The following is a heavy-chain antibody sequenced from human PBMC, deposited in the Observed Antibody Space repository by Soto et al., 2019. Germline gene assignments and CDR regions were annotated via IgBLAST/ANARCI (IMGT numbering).Heavy chain of an antibody. V-gene: IGHV5-10-1*01. J-gene: IGHJ6*02. CDR2: IDPSDSYT. D-gene: IGHD5-12*01. CDR3: ARHAEGGYVGYYYGMDV. CDR1: GYSFTSYW. Sequence: PGESLKISCKGSGYSFTSYWMSWVRQMPGKGLEWMGRIDPSDSYTNYSPSFQGHVTISADKSISTAYLQWSSLKASDTAMYYCARHAEGGYVGYYYGMDVWGQGTTVTVSS.